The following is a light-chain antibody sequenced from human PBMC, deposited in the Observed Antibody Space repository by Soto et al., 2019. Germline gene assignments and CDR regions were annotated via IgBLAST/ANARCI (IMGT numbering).Light chain of an antibody. J-gene: IGKJ1*01. CDR3: QQYVHWPPGT. CDR1: QSVSSS. CDR2: DTS. V-gene: IGKV3-15*01. Sequence: DIVMTQSPDSLAVSLGERATLSCRASQSVSSSLAWYQQRPGQAPRLLIYDTSTRAAGIAARFSGSGSGTEFTLTISSLQSEDFAVYYCQQYVHWPPGTFGQGTKVDIK.